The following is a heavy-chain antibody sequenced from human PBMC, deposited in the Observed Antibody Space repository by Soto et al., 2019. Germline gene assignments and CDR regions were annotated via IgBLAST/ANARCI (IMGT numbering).Heavy chain of an antibody. CDR1: GGTLSSYA. V-gene: IGHV1-69*13. Sequence: SVKVSCKASGGTLSSYAISWVRQAPGQGLEWMGGIIPIFGAANYAQKFQGRVTMTADESTSTAYMELSSLRSEDTAVYYCARDLYGGFDYWGEGTLVTVSP. J-gene: IGHJ4*02. CDR2: IIPIFGAA. CDR3: ARDLYGGFDY. D-gene: IGHD3-10*02.